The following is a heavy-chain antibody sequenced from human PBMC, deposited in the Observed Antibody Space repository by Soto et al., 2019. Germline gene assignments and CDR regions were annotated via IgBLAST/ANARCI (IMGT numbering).Heavy chain of an antibody. CDR3: ARDKIVGATFFDF. J-gene: IGHJ4*02. Sequence: GSLGRSGGSTGFIVITYWMSWARQTPGKGLEWVANIKQDGSEIYYLASVKGRFTISRDNAKNSLYLQMNSLRVEDTAMYYCARDKIVGATFFDFWGQGALVTVSS. CDR1: GFIVITYW. CDR2: IKQDGSEI. D-gene: IGHD1-26*01. V-gene: IGHV3-7*03.